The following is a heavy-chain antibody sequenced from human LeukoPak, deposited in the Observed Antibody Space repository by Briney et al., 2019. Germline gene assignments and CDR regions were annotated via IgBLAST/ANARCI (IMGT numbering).Heavy chain of an antibody. CDR2: IYSGSTI. CDR1: GFTVSSNY. CDR3: ARGRSGWFDP. D-gene: IGHD5-24*01. Sequence: GGSLRLSCAASGFTVSSNYMSWVRQAPGKGLEWVSVIYSGSTIYYADSVKGRFTISRDNAKNSLYLQMNSLRAEDTAVYYCARGRSGWFDPWGQGTLVTVSS. V-gene: IGHV3-66*01. J-gene: IGHJ5*02.